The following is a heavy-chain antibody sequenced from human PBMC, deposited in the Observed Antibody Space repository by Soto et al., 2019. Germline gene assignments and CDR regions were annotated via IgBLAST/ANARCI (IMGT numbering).Heavy chain of an antibody. Sequence: LRLSCAASELSSSNHAMTWVRQAPGKWLEWVSGISGTDGGAYYADSVKGRFTISRDNSRSTLYLQMNSLRVEDTAVYYCASGGLHGFTNGGLSYFHSWGQGTLVTVSS. D-gene: IGHD3-16*01. CDR1: ELSSSNHA. CDR3: ASGGLHGFTNGGLSYFHS. CDR2: ISGTDGGA. V-gene: IGHV3-23*01. J-gene: IGHJ4*02.